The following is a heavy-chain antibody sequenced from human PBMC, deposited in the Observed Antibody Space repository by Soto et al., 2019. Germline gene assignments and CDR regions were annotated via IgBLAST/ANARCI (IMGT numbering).Heavy chain of an antibody. Sequence: GGSLRLSCAASGFNFSSYEMNWVRQAPGKGLEWVSYISSSGSTIYYADSVKGRFTISRDNAKNSLYLQMNSLRAEDTAVYYGAIFYSGSYSPPYNWFDPWGQGTLVTVSS. D-gene: IGHD1-26*01. CDR3: AIFYSGSYSPPYNWFDP. V-gene: IGHV3-48*03. J-gene: IGHJ5*02. CDR2: ISSSGSTI. CDR1: GFNFSSYE.